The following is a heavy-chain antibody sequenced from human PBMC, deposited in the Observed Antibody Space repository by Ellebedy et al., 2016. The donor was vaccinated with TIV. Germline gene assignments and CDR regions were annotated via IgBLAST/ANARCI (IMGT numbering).Heavy chain of an antibody. CDR3: ARMSGARGYSYVFDY. D-gene: IGHD5-18*01. Sequence: GGSLRLSXAASGFTFRNYAMRWVRQAPGEGLHWVSTISAIGDNTYYADSVKGRFTVSRDSSKNTLYLQMNSLRAEDTAVYYCARMSGARGYSYVFDYWGQGTLVTVSS. CDR1: GFTFRNYA. V-gene: IGHV3-23*01. CDR2: ISAIGDNT. J-gene: IGHJ4*02.